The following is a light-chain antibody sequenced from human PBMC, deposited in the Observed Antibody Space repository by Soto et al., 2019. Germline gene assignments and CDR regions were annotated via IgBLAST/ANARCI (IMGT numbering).Light chain of an antibody. CDR2: DVS. CDR1: NKDVGGYNY. CDR3: SLYTSSSTLSTYV. V-gene: IGLV2-14*03. Sequence: TNKDVGGYNYVSWYQHHPGKAPKLMIYDVSNRPSGVSNRFSGSRSGNTASLIISGLQAEDEADYYCSLYTSSSTLSTYVFGTGTKVTVL. J-gene: IGLJ1*01.